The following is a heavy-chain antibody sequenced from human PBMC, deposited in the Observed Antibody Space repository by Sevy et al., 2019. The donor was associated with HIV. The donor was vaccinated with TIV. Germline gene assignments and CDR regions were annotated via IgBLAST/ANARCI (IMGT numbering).Heavy chain of an antibody. D-gene: IGHD1-26*01. J-gene: IGHJ3*02. V-gene: IGHV3-23*01. CDR3: AKDRIWELGDAFDI. Sequence: GGSLRLSCAASGFTFSSYAMNWVRQAPGKGLQWVSGLSGGGGSTYYADSVKGRFAISRDNSKYTLYLQMNSLRAEDTAVYYCAKDRIWELGDAFDIWGQGTMVTVSS. CDR1: GFTFSSYA. CDR2: LSGGGGST.